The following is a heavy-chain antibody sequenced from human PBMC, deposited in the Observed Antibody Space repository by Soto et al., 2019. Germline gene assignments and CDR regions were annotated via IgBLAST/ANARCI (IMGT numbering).Heavy chain of an antibody. J-gene: IGHJ4*02. V-gene: IGHV4-61*08. D-gene: IGHD1-26*01. CDR3: ARSSHKRREIPSIFHS. CDR2: IYSSGST. Sequence: ETLRHTSAVYGACGSRAAYSCTLFRQSPGKGLEWIGFIYSSGSTNYSPSLKSRVTMSLDTSKNQFSLRLTSVNAADTAMYYCARSSHKRREIPSIFHSWGQGRLVT. CDR1: GACGSRAAYS.